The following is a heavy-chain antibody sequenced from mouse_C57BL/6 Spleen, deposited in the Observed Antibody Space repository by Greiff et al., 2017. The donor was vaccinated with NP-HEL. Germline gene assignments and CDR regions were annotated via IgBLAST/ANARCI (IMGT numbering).Heavy chain of an antibody. CDR1: GFTFSSYA. CDR2: ISDGGSYT. Sequence: EVQLVESGGGLVKPGGSLKLSCAASGFTFSSYAMSWVRQTPEKRLEWVATISDGGSYTYYPDNVKGRFTISRDNAKNNLYLQMSHLKSEDTAMYYCARDLTGTKAWFAYWGQGTLVTVSA. J-gene: IGHJ3*01. D-gene: IGHD4-1*01. V-gene: IGHV5-4*01. CDR3: ARDLTGTKAWFAY.